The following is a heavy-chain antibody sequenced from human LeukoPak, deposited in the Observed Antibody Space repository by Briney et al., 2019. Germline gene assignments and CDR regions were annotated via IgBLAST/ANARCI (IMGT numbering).Heavy chain of an antibody. J-gene: IGHJ4*02. CDR2: ISGSGGST. D-gene: IGHD3-22*01. Sequence: TGGSLRLSCAASGYTFSSYAMSWVRQAPGKGLEWVSAISGSGGSTYYADSVKGRFTISRDSSKNTLYLQMNSLRAEDTAVYYCFALFGAADFIGESHYYDSSGYYQDYWGQGTLVTVSS. CDR3: FALFGAADFIGESHYYDSSGYYQDY. V-gene: IGHV3-23*01. CDR1: GYTFSSYA.